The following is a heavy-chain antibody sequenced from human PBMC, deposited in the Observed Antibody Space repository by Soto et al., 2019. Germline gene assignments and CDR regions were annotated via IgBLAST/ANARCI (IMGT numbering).Heavy chain of an antibody. CDR2: ISTSGGKT. V-gene: IGHV3-23*01. CDR1: GFTFDKYA. Sequence: EVQLLESGGGLVRAGGSLRLSCAASGFTFDKYAMNWVRQAPGKGLEWVSTISTSGGKTYYADSVKGRFTISRSNSKNTLYLQLNSLRAEDTAVYYCAKVFYGDSDWYFDLWGRGTLVTVSS. J-gene: IGHJ2*01. CDR3: AKVFYGDSDWYFDL. D-gene: IGHD4-17*01.